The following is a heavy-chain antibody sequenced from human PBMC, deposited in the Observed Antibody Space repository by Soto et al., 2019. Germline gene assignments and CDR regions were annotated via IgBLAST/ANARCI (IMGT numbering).Heavy chain of an antibody. J-gene: IGHJ5*02. CDR3: AGEYHVEQQLVTHWHNWFDP. D-gene: IGHD6-13*01. V-gene: IGHV1-46*01. CDR1: GYTFTSYY. CDR2: INPSGGST. Sequence: QVQLVQSGAEVKKPGASVKVSCKASGYTFTSYYMHWVRQAPGQGLEWMGIINPSGGSTSYAQKFQGRVTMTRDTSTSTVYKELSSLRSEDTAVYYCAGEYHVEQQLVTHWHNWFDPWGQGTLVTVSS.